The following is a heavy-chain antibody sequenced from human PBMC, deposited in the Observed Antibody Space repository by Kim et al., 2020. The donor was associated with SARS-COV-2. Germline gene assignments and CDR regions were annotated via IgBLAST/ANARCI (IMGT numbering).Heavy chain of an antibody. J-gene: IGHJ6*02. CDR2: ISYDGSNK. Sequence: GGSLRLSCAASGFTFSSYAMHWVRQAPGKGLEWVAVISYDGSNKYYADSVKGRFTISRDNSKNTLYLQMNSLRAEDTAVYYCAREDYGSGPWGMDVWGQG. D-gene: IGHD3-10*01. V-gene: IGHV3-30-3*01. CDR1: GFTFSSYA. CDR3: AREDYGSGPWGMDV.